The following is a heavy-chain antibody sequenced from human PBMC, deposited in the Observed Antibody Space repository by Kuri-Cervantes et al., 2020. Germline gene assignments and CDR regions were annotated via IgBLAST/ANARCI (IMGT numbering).Heavy chain of an antibody. J-gene: IGHJ4*02. CDR3: ARAPLTFLDY. Sequence: GESLKISCAASGFTFSSYAMSWVRQAPGKGLEWVSAISGSGGSTYYADSVKGRFTISRDNAKNSLYLQMNSLRAEDSAVYYCARAPLTFLDYWGQGTLVTSPQ. CDR2: ISGSGGST. CDR1: GFTFSSYA. V-gene: IGHV3-23*01. D-gene: IGHD2-21*01.